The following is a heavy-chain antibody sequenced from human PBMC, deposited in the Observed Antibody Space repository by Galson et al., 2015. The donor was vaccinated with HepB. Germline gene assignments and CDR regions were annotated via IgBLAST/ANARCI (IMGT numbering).Heavy chain of an antibody. CDR1: GFTFSSYS. CDR3: ARDLDMGIAAAGTGIGYYYMDV. V-gene: IGHV3-48*02. Sequence: SLRLSCAASGFTFSSYSMNWVRQAPGKGLEWVSYISSSSSTIYYADSVKGRFTISRDNAKNSLYLQMNSLRDEDTAVYYCARDLDMGIAAAGTGIGYYYMDVWGKGTTVTVPS. J-gene: IGHJ6*03. D-gene: IGHD6-13*01. CDR2: ISSSSSTI.